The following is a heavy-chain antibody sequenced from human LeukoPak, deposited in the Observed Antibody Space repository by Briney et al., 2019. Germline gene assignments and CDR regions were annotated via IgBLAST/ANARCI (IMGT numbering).Heavy chain of an antibody. V-gene: IGHV3-30*03. CDR2: ISYDGSNK. Sequence: GGSLRLSCAASGFTFSSYGMHWVRQAPGKGLEWVTVISYDGSNKYYADSVKGRFTISRDNSKNTLYLQMNSLKTEDTAVYYCTRDEGAYGDYGGYYYYYMDVWGKGTTVTVSS. J-gene: IGHJ6*03. CDR1: GFTFSSYG. D-gene: IGHD4-17*01. CDR3: TRDEGAYGDYGGYYYYYMDV.